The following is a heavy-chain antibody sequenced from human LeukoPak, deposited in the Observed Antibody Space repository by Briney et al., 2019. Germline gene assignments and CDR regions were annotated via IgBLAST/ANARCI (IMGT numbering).Heavy chain of an antibody. CDR1: GFTFSSYS. CDR3: AKDRGWYDY. D-gene: IGHD6-19*01. V-gene: IGHV3-48*04. J-gene: IGHJ4*02. CDR2: ISYTSNTI. Sequence: GGSLRLSCAASGFTFSSYSINWVRQAPGKGLEWVSYISYTSNTIYYADSVKGRFTISRDNAKNSLYLQMNSLRTEDTALYHCAKDRGWYDYWGQGTLVTVSS.